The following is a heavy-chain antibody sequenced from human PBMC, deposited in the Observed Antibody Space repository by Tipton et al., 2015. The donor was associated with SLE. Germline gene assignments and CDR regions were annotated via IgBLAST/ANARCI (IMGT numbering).Heavy chain of an antibody. D-gene: IGHD2-15*01. V-gene: IGHV1-18*04. CDR1: DYSFSSYG. J-gene: IGHJ4*02. CDR3: ATHRRWSSPLDS. CDR2: FSPYNNDD. Sequence: QLVQSGAEVKKPGASVKVSCKASDYSFSSYGISWLRQTPGQVLEWLGWFSPYNNDDDSAQRLQGRVTLTTDTSTSTAYMELRSLRSDDTAVYYCATHRRWSSPLDSWGQGTLVIVTA.